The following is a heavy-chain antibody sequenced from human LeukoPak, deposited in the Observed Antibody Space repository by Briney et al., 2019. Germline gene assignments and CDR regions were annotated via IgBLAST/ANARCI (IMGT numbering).Heavy chain of an antibody. Sequence: GESLRLSCAASGFTFSSYWMSWVRQAPGKGLEWVANIKQDGSEKYYVDSVKGRFTISSDNAKNSLYLQVNSLRAEDTAVYYCASGWDMDVWGKGTTVTVSS. J-gene: IGHJ6*03. CDR3: ASGWDMDV. CDR2: IKQDGSEK. D-gene: IGHD1-26*01. V-gene: IGHV3-7*01. CDR1: GFTFSSYW.